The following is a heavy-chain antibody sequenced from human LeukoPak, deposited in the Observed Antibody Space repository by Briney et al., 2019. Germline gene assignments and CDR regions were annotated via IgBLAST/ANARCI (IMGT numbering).Heavy chain of an antibody. CDR2: ISGSGGST. Sequence: GGSLRLSCAASGFTFSSYAMSWVRQAPGKGLEWVSAISGSGGSTYYADSVKGRFTISRDNSKNTLYLQMNSLRAEDTAVYYCAKDGGITMIVVVPDVFDIWGQGTMVTVSS. CDR1: GFTFSSYA. J-gene: IGHJ3*02. CDR3: AKDGGITMIVVVPDVFDI. V-gene: IGHV3-23*01. D-gene: IGHD3-22*01.